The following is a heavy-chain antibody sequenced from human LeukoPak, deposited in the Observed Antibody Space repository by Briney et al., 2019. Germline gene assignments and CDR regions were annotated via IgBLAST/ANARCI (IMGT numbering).Heavy chain of an antibody. D-gene: IGHD5-12*01. CDR1: GGSISSSSYY. CDR2: IYYSGST. V-gene: IGHV4-39*07. CDR3: ARDSGIVATISY. J-gene: IGHJ4*02. Sequence: PSETLSLTRTVSGGSISSSSYYWGWIRQPPGKGLEWIGSIYYSGSTSYNPSLKSRVTISVDTSKNQFSLKLSSVTAADTAVYYCARDSGIVATISYWGQGTLVTVSS.